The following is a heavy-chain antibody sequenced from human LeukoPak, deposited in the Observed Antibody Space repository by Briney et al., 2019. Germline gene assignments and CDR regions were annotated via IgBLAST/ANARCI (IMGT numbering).Heavy chain of an antibody. D-gene: IGHD1-7*01. V-gene: IGHV1-18*01. CDR3: ARSTGTSRNWPFDY. CDR2: ISGYYGTT. J-gene: IGHJ4*02. CDR1: GYTFTSYG. Sequence: ASVKVSCKTSGYTFTSYGVSWVRQAPGQGLEWMGWISGYYGTTNYAQNLQGRVTMTTDTSTNTAYMDLRSLTSDDTAVYYCARSTGTSRNWPFDYWGQGTLVTVSS.